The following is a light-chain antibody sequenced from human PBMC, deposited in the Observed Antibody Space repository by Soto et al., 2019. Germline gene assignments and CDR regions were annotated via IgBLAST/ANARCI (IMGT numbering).Light chain of an antibody. CDR1: SSDVGGYNY. CDR2: EVS. V-gene: IGLV2-14*01. Sequence: QSVLTQPASVSGSPGQSITISCTGTSSDVGGYNYVSWYQQHPGKAPKLMIYEVSNRPSGVSNRFSGSKSGNTASLTISGLQAEDEADYYCSSYTSSSTRGFGTGTKV. CDR3: SSYTSSSTRG. J-gene: IGLJ1*01.